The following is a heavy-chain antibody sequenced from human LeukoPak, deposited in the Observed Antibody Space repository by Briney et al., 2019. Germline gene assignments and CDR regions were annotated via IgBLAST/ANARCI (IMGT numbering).Heavy chain of an antibody. D-gene: IGHD4-17*01. CDR3: ARARRYGDYADY. Sequence: SETLSLTCTVSGGSISSTYWTWIRQPPGKGLEWIGYIYNNGSTNYNPSLKSRVTISLDTSKNQFSLKLTSVTAADTAVYYCARARRYGDYADYWGQGTQVTVSS. CDR1: GGSISSTY. J-gene: IGHJ4*02. CDR2: IYNNGST. V-gene: IGHV4-59*01.